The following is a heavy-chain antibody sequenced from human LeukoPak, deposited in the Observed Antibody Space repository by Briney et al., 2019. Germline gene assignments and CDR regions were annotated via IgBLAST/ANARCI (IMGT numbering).Heavy chain of an antibody. CDR1: GFTFSSYA. J-gene: IGHJ4*02. V-gene: IGHV4-34*01. D-gene: IGHD1-26*01. Sequence: PGGSLRLSCAASGFTFSSYAMHWVRQPPGKGLEWIGEINHSGSTNYNPSLKSRVTISVDTSKNQFSLKLSSVTAADTAVYYCARGGGSYYEDYWGQGTLVTVSS. CDR3: ARGGGSYYEDY. CDR2: INHSGST.